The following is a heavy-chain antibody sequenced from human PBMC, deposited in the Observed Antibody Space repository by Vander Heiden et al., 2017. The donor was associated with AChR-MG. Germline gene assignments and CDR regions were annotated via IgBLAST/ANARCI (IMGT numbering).Heavy chain of an antibody. CDR2: IRSKAYGGTT. D-gene: IGHD3-10*01. Sequence: EVQLVESGGGLVQPGRSLRLSCTASGFTFGDYPMSGVRQAPGKGLEWVGFIRSKAYGGTTEYAASVKGRFTISRDDSKSIAYLQMNSLKTEDTAVYYCTREYGSGSYYTPTDAFDIWGQGTMVTVSS. V-gene: IGHV3-49*04. J-gene: IGHJ3*02. CDR1: GFTFGDYP. CDR3: TREYGSGSYYTPTDAFDI.